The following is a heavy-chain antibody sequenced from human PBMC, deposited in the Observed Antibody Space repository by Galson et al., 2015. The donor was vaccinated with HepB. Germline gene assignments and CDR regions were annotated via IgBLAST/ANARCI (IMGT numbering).Heavy chain of an antibody. Sequence: SETLSLTCAVYDGSFSGYYWSWIRQPPGKGLEWIGEINHSGSTNYNPSLKSRVTISVDTSKNQFSLKLSSVTAADTAVYYCARKLVRIGYYYYGMDVWGQGTTVTVSS. J-gene: IGHJ6*02. CDR1: DGSFSGYY. CDR3: ARKLVRIGYYYYGMDV. V-gene: IGHV4-34*01. CDR2: INHSGST. D-gene: IGHD6-13*01.